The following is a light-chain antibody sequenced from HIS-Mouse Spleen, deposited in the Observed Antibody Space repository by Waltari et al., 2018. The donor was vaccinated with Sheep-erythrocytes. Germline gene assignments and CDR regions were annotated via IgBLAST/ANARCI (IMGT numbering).Light chain of an antibody. V-gene: IGKV2-28*01. CDR2: LGS. CDR3: MQALQTPWT. J-gene: IGKJ1*01. Sequence: DIVMTQSPLSLPVTPGEPASISCRSSQSLLHSNGYNYLDWHLQKPGQSPQLLIYLGSNRASGVPDRFSGSVSGTDFTLKISRVEAEDVGVYYCMQALQTPWTFGQGTKVEIK. CDR1: QSLLHSNGYNY.